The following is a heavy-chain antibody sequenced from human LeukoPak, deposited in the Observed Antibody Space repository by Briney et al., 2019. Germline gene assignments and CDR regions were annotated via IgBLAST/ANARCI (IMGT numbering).Heavy chain of an antibody. CDR3: ARGWVPSDITLK. J-gene: IGHJ3*01. V-gene: IGHV3-74*01. CDR2: INSDESDT. CDR1: GFXFSSYW. Sequence: PGGSLRLSCAASGFXFSSYWMHWVRQAPGKGLVWVSRINSDESDTNYADSVKGRFTISRDNARNTVYLQMNSLRAEDTAVYYCARGWVPSDITLKWGQGTMVTVSS. D-gene: IGHD3-22*01.